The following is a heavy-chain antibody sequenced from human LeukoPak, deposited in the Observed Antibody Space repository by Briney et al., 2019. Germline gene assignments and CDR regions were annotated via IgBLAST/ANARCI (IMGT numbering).Heavy chain of an antibody. V-gene: IGHV3-23*01. Sequence: GGSLRLSCAASGFTFINYAMNWVRQAPGKGLEWVSALSFSGITTYYADSVRGRFTISRDNSKSTLYLQMNSLRAEDTALYYCARPTSGWYAGGFDYWGQGILVTVSS. D-gene: IGHD6-19*01. CDR3: ARPTSGWYAGGFDY. CDR2: LSFSGITT. J-gene: IGHJ4*02. CDR1: GFTFINYA.